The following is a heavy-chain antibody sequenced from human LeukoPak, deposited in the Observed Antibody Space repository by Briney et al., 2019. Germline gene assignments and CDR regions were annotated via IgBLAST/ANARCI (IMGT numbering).Heavy chain of an antibody. CDR1: GGSFSGYY. CDR3: ARLGCSSTSCYTRLNYYYYMDV. J-gene: IGHJ6*03. D-gene: IGHD2-2*02. V-gene: IGHV4-34*01. CDR2: INHSGST. Sequence: PSETLSLTCAVYGGSFSGYYWSWIRQPPGKGLEWIGEINHSGSTNYNPSLKSRVTISVDTSKNQFSLKLSSVTAADTAVYYCARLGCSSTSCYTRLNYYYYMDVWGKGTTVTVSS.